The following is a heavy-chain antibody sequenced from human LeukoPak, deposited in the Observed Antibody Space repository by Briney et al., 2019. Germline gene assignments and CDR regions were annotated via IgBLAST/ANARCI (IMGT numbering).Heavy chain of an antibody. CDR1: GGSISSSSYY. Sequence: SETLSLTCTVSGGSISSSSYYWGWIRQPPGKGLEWIGSIYYGGSTYYNPSLKSRVTISVDTSKNQFSLKLSSVTAADTAVYYCARDRRLVGATQIAFDYWGQGTLVTVSS. CDR2: IYYGGST. D-gene: IGHD1-26*01. CDR3: ARDRRLVGATQIAFDY. V-gene: IGHV4-39*07. J-gene: IGHJ4*02.